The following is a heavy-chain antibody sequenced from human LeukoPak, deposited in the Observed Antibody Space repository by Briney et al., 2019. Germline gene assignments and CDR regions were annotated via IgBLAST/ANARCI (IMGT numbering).Heavy chain of an antibody. CDR1: GFTFRTYA. Sequence: GRSLRLSCAASGFTFRTYAMHWVRQAPGKGLEWVAFMSHDGVKIFHADSVKGRFTISRDNSKNTLYLQMNSLRAEDTALYYCARDRGNQRGYYYYYMDVWGKGTTVTVSS. V-gene: IGHV3-30*03. CDR2: MSHDGVKI. D-gene: IGHD1-14*01. J-gene: IGHJ6*03. CDR3: ARDRGNQRGYYYYYMDV.